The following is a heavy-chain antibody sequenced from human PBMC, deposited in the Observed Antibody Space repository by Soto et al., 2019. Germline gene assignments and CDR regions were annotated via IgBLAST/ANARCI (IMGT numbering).Heavy chain of an antibody. D-gene: IGHD3-10*01. CDR3: ARLAMVRGGPTFGMDV. Sequence: EVQLVQSGAEVKKPGESLRISCKGSGYSFTSYWISWVRQMPGKGLEWMGRIDPSDSYTNYRPSFQGHVTISADKSISTAYLQWSSLKASDTSMYYCARLAMVRGGPTFGMDVWGQGTTVTVSS. CDR1: GYSFTSYW. V-gene: IGHV5-10-1*01. CDR2: IDPSDSYT. J-gene: IGHJ6*02.